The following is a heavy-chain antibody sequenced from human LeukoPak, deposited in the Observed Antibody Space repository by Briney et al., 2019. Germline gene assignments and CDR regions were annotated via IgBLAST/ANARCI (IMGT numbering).Heavy chain of an antibody. J-gene: IGHJ4*02. D-gene: IGHD4-17*01. CDR1: GFTFSSYW. V-gene: IGHV3-7*01. CDR3: ASSVTTTGFDY. Sequence: GGSLRLSCAASGFTFSSYWMSWVRQAPGKGLEWVANINQDGSETYYVDSVKGRFTISRDNAKNSLYLQMNSPRAEDTAVYYCASSVTTTGFDYWGQGTLVTVSS. CDR2: INQDGSET.